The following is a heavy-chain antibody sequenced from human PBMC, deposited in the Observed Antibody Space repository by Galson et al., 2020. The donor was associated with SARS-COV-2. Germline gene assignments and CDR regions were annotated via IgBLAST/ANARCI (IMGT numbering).Heavy chain of an antibody. Sequence: SETLSLTCTVSGASITTHYWSWIRQSPGKGLEWIGYIYYSGSANYHPSLESRVTISIDTSKKQFSLKLSSVTAADTALYYCARGMRPNGQTRALDIWGQGTMVTVSA. CDR1: GASITTHY. V-gene: IGHV4-59*11. CDR3: ARGMRPNGQTRALDI. CDR2: IYYSGSA. J-gene: IGHJ3*02. D-gene: IGHD1-1*01.